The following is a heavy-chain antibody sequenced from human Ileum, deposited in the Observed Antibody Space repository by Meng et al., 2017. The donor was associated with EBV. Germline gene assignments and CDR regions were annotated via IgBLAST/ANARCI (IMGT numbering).Heavy chain of an antibody. Sequence: QVQLQESGPGLLMPSGPLSVTCAVSGGSMSITNWWSWVRQPPGKGLEWIGEIYHSGSTNYNPSLKSRVSISVDKSKNQFSLKLSSVTAADTAVYYCATADKVRFDYWGQGTLVTVSS. J-gene: IGHJ4*02. V-gene: IGHV4-4*02. CDR3: ATADKVRFDY. CDR1: GGSMSITNW. CDR2: IYHSGST.